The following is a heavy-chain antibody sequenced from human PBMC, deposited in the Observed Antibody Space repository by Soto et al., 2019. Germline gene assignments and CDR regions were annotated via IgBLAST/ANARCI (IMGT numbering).Heavy chain of an antibody. D-gene: IGHD4-4*01. Sequence: GASVKVYCKASGYTFTSYGISWVRQAPGQGLEWMGWISAYNGNTNYAQKLQGRVTMTTDTSTSTAYMELRSLRSDDTAVYYCARETPYSIAGYGMDVWGQGTTVTVYS. CDR1: GYTFTSYG. V-gene: IGHV1-18*04. CDR2: ISAYNGNT. CDR3: ARETPYSIAGYGMDV. J-gene: IGHJ6*02.